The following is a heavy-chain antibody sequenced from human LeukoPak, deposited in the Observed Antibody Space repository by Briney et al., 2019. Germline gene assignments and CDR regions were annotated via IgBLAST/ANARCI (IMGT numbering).Heavy chain of an antibody. CDR3: ARGGVVLMYDY. CDR1: GGSISGYY. J-gene: IGHJ4*02. D-gene: IGHD2-2*01. CDR2: IHYSGST. V-gene: IGHV4-59*08. Sequence: SETLSLTCTVSGGSISGYYWSWIRQPPGKGLEWIGYIHYSGSTNYNPSLKSRVTISVDTSKNQFSLRLSSVTAADTAVYYCARGGVVLMYDYWGQGTLVTVSS.